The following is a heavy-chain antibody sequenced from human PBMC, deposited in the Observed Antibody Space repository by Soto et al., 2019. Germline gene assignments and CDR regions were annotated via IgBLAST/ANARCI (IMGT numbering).Heavy chain of an antibody. CDR2: INAGNGNT. CDR3: AADYSSSSQVLDY. V-gene: IGHV1-3*01. CDR1: GYTFTSYS. D-gene: IGHD6-6*01. J-gene: IGHJ4*02. Sequence: APVKVSCKASGYTFTSYSMHWVRPAPGQRLEWMGWINAGNGNTKYSQKFQGRVTITRDTAASTAYMELSSLRSEDTAVYYCAADYSSSSQVLDYWGQGTLVTVSS.